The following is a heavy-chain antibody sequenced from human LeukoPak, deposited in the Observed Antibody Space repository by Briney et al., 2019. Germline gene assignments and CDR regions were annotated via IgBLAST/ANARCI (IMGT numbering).Heavy chain of an antibody. CDR3: AKALQQWLTGAFDI. J-gene: IGHJ3*02. D-gene: IGHD6-19*01. CDR1: GFTFSTYW. Sequence: GGSLRLSCAASGFTFSTYWMSWVRQAPGKGLEWVSAISGSGGSTHYADSVKGRFTISRDNSKNTLYLQMNSLRAEDTAIYYCAKALQQWLTGAFDIWGQGTMVTVSS. V-gene: IGHV3-23*01. CDR2: ISGSGGST.